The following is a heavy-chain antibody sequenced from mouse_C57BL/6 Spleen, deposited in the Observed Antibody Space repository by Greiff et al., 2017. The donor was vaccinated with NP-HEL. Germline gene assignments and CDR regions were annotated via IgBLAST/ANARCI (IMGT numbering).Heavy chain of an antibody. V-gene: IGHV1-61*01. J-gene: IGHJ4*01. CDR2: IYPSDSET. D-gene: IGHD2-3*01. CDR3: ARHEDDYDALMDY. CDR1: GYNFTSYW. Sequence: QVQLQQPGAELVRPGSSVKLSCKASGYNFTSYWMDWVKQRPGQGLEWIGNIYPSDSETHYNQKFKDKATLTADKSSSTVYMELSRLTSEDSAVYFCARHEDDYDALMDYWGQGTSVTVSS.